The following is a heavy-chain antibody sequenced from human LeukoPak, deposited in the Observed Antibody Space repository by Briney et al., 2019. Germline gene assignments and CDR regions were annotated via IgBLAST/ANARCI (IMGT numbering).Heavy chain of an antibody. J-gene: IGHJ5*02. CDR3: VRFYSSLSHNWFDP. V-gene: IGHV4-59*01. D-gene: IGHD6-6*01. CDR1: GGSITSYY. CDR2: IYYSGST. Sequence: SETLSLTCTVSGGSITSYYWSWIRQPPGKGVEWIGYIYYSGSTNYNPSLKSRVTISVDTSKNQFSLKLTSVTAADTAVYYCVRFYSSLSHNWFDPWGQGTLVTVSS.